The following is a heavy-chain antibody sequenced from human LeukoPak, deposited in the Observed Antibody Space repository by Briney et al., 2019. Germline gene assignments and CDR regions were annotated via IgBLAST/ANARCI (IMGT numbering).Heavy chain of an antibody. V-gene: IGHV4-30-4*01. Sequence: KPSETLSLTCTVSGGSISSGDYYWSWIRQPPGKGLEWIGYIYYSGSTYYNPSLKSRVTISVDTSKNQFSLKLSSVTAADTAVYYCARAEEIHRYCGGDCYFDYWGQGTLVTVSS. CDR3: ARAEEIHRYCGGDCYFDY. CDR2: IYYSGST. D-gene: IGHD2-21*02. J-gene: IGHJ4*02. CDR1: GGSISSGDYY.